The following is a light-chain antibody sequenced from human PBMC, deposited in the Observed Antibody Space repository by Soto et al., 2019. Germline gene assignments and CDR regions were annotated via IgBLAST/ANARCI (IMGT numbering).Light chain of an antibody. J-gene: IGKJ1*01. V-gene: IGKV1-5*01. Sequence: DIQMTQSPSTLSASVGDRVTITCRASQSISTYLAWYQQKPGKAPKLLIYGAYSLDRGVPSRFSGSGSGTEFTLTNNSLQPDDFAAYFCQHYSSCSGAFGQGTKVEIK. CDR1: QSISTY. CDR2: GAY. CDR3: QHYSSCSGA.